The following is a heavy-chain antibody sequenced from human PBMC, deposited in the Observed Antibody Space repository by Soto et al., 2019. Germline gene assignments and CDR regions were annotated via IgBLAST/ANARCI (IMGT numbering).Heavy chain of an antibody. J-gene: IGHJ6*02. CDR1: GFTFGDYA. CDR3: TRARGSGTYYYYYYYGMDV. D-gene: IGHD2-15*01. CDR2: IRSKAYGGTT. Sequence: HPGGSLRLSCTASGFTFGDYAMSWFRQAPGKGLEWVGFIRSKAYGGTTEYAASVKGRFTISRDDSKSIAYLQMNSLKTEDTAVYYCTRARGSGTYYYYYYYGMDVWGQGTPVTVS. V-gene: IGHV3-49*03.